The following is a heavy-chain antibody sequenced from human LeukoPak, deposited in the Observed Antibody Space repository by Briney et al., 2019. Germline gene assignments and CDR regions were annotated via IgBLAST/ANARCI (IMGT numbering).Heavy chain of an antibody. Sequence: GGSLTLSCAASGFTFSSYGMHWVRQAPGKGLEWVAFIRYDGSNKYYADSVKGRFTISRDNSKNTLYLQMNSLRAEDTAVYYCAREGAPAIAARPIGYRGQGTLVTVSS. J-gene: IGHJ4*02. CDR2: IRYDGSNK. CDR3: AREGAPAIAARPIGY. CDR1: GFTFSSYG. D-gene: IGHD6-6*01. V-gene: IGHV3-30*02.